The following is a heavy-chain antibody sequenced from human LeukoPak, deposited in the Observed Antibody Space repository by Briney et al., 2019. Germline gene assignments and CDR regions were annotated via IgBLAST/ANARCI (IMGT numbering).Heavy chain of an antibody. V-gene: IGHV3-30-3*01. Sequence: GGSLRLSCAASGFTFSSYAMHWVRQAPGKGLEWVAVISYDGSNKYYADSVKGRFTISRDNSKNTLYLQMNSLRAEDTAVYYCARPAADYWGQGTLVSVSS. CDR1: GFTFSSYA. J-gene: IGHJ4*02. CDR2: ISYDGSNK. D-gene: IGHD2-2*01. CDR3: ARPAADY.